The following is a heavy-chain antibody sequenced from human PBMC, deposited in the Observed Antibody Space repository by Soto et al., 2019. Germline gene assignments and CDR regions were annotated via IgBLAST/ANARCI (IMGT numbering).Heavy chain of an antibody. J-gene: IGHJ6*02. CDR1: GYTFTSYG. D-gene: IGHD2-15*01. CDR3: AREGYCSGGSCSWYYSYGMDC. CDR2: ISAYNGNT. Sequence: ASVKVSCKASGYTFTSYGISWVRQAPGQGLEWMGWISAYNGNTNYAQKLQGRVTMTTDTSTSTAYMELRSLRSDDTAVYYCAREGYCSGGSCSWYYSYGMDCWCQAPTVTVSS. V-gene: IGHV1-18*04.